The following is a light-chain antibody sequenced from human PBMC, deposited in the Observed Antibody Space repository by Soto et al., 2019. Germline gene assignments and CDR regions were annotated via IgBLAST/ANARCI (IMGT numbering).Light chain of an antibody. CDR1: QGISSH. Sequence: AIRMTQSPSSFSASTGDRVTITCRASQGISSHLALYQVKPGKAPRLLIYTASYLESGVPSRFCGSGSGTDFTLTISSLQAEDFAVYYCQQYFSYPLTFGGGTKVEIK. CDR3: QQYFSYPLT. CDR2: TAS. J-gene: IGKJ4*01. V-gene: IGKV1-8*01.